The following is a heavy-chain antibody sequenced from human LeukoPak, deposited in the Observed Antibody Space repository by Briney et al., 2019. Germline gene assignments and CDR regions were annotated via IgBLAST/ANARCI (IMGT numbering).Heavy chain of an antibody. V-gene: IGHV3-23*01. Sequence: GGSLRLSCAASGFTFSAFAMNWVLQAPGKGLSWVSFISRSDGTAYYADSVKGRFTISRDNSKNTLYLQMNSLRAEDTAQYFCARDDYGDWPPLFDYWGQGTLVTVSS. CDR2: ISRSDGTA. CDR3: ARDDYGDWPPLFDY. D-gene: IGHD4-17*01. J-gene: IGHJ4*02. CDR1: GFTFSAFA.